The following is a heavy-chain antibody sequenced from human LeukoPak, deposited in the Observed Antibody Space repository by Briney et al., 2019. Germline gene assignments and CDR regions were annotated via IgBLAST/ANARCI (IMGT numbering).Heavy chain of an antibody. CDR1: GFTFSSYE. CDR2: ISSSGSTI. CDR3: ARDPDDYYDAFDI. J-gene: IGHJ3*02. D-gene: IGHD5-12*01. V-gene: IGHV3-48*03. Sequence: PGGSLSLSCAASGFTFSSYEMNWVRQAPGKGLEWVSYISSSGSTIYYADSVKGRFTISRDNAKNSLYLQVNSLRAEDTAVYYCARDPDDYYDAFDIWGQGTMVTVSS.